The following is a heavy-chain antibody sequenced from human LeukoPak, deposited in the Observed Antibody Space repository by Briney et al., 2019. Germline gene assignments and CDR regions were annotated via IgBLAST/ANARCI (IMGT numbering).Heavy chain of an antibody. V-gene: IGHV3-48*01. CDR2: ISSSGSTI. J-gene: IGHJ4*02. D-gene: IGHD6-13*01. Sequence: GGSLRLSCAASGFTFSGYSMNWVRQVPGKGLEWVSYISSSGSTIYHADSVKGRFTISRDNAKNSLYLQMNSLRAEDTAVYYCARFIAAPYYFDYWGRGTLVTVSS. CDR1: GFTFSGYS. CDR3: ARFIAAPYYFDY.